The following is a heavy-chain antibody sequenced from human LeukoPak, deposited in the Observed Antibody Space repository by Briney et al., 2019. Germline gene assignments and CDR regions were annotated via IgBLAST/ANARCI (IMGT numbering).Heavy chain of an antibody. J-gene: IGHJ5*02. Sequence: GGSLRLSCAASGFTFSSYAMSWVRQAPGKGLEWVSAISGSGGSTYYADSVKGRFTISRDNSKNTLYLQMNSLRAEDTAVYYCAEDPYSSSPNNWFDPWGQGTLVTVSS. D-gene: IGHD6-6*01. CDR2: ISGSGGST. CDR1: GFTFSSYA. V-gene: IGHV3-23*01. CDR3: AEDPYSSSPNNWFDP.